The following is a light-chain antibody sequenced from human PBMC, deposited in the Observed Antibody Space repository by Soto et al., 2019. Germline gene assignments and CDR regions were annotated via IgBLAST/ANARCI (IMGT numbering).Light chain of an antibody. V-gene: IGKV1-9*01. J-gene: IGKJ2*01. Sequence: DIQLTQSPSFLSASVGDRVTITCRASQGISSSLAWFQQKPGKAPKLLIYAASTLQSRVPSRFSGSGSGTDFILTITSLQPKDFAPYYCHHLKTSPHPLGQGT. CDR3: HHLKTSPHP. CDR1: QGISSS. CDR2: AAS.